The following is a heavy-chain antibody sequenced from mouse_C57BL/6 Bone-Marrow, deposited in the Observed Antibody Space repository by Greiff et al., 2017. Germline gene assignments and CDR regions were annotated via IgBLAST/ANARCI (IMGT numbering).Heavy chain of an antibody. V-gene: IGHV5-17*01. D-gene: IGHD1-1*01. Sequence: EVKLVESGGGLVKPGGSLKLSCAASGFPFSDYGMHWVRQAPEKGLEWVAYISSGSSTIYYADTVKGRFTISRDNAKNTLFLQMTSLRSEDTAMYYCARKATVNYFDYWGQGTTLTVAS. CDR3: ARKATVNYFDY. CDR1: GFPFSDYG. CDR2: ISSGSSTI. J-gene: IGHJ2*01.